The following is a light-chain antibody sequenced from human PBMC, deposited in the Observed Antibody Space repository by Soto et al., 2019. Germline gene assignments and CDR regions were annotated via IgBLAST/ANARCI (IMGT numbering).Light chain of an antibody. Sequence: EIVLTQSSGTLSLSPGERATLSCRASQNVRSGYLAWYQQKPGQAPRLLIYGASSRATGIPDRFSGSGSGTDFTLTISRLEPEDFAVYYCQQYVNSPYTFGQGTKVDIK. J-gene: IGKJ2*01. V-gene: IGKV3-20*01. CDR3: QQYVNSPYT. CDR2: GAS. CDR1: QNVRSGY.